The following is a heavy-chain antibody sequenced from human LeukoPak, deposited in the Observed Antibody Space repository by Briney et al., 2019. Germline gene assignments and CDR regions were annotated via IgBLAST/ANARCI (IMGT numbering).Heavy chain of an antibody. J-gene: IGHJ4*02. V-gene: IGHV3-7*03. D-gene: IGHD6-13*01. CDR2: INSDGSEG. Sequence: GGSLRLSCAVSGFTFSGFWMSWSRQAPGKGLEWVASINSDGSEGYYADVVKGRFTISRDNAKNSLYLQINSLRAEDTAVYYCARADTAAAGTYYFDYWGQGTLVTVSS. CDR3: ARADTAAAGTYYFDY. CDR1: GFTFSGFW.